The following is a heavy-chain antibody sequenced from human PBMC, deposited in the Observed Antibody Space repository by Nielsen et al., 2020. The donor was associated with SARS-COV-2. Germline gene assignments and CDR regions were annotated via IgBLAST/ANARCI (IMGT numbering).Heavy chain of an antibody. CDR2: IHQDGGET. D-gene: IGHD3-10*01. J-gene: IGHJ5*02. CDR1: GFTFSDYW. Sequence: GESLNISCAASGFTFSDYWMSGVRQAPGKGLEWVANIHQDGGETRYADPVKGRFTISRDNAKNSLYLQMNSLRAEDTAMYYCARNFYGSGSYPFDPWGQGTLVTVSS. V-gene: IGHV3-7*03. CDR3: ARNFYGSGSYPFDP.